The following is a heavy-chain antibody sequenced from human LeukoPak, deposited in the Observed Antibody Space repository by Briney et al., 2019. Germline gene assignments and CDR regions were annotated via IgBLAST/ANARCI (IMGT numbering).Heavy chain of an antibody. V-gene: IGHV4-59*11. CDR2: IYYSGST. Sequence: SETLSLTCTVSGDSISSHYWSWIRQPPGKGLEWIDYIYYSGSTNYNPSLKSRVTISVDTSKNQFSLKLSSVTAADTAVYYCARARDSDILTGYPYYFDYWGQGTLVTVSS. CDR1: GDSISSHY. D-gene: IGHD3-9*01. CDR3: ARARDSDILTGYPYYFDY. J-gene: IGHJ4*02.